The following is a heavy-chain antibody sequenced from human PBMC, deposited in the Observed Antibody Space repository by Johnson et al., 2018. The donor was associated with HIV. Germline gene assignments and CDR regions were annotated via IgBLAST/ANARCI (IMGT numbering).Heavy chain of an antibody. CDR2: INLDGSEK. J-gene: IGHJ3*01. D-gene: IGHD3-10*01. CDR3: ASVAWFAFDL. Sequence: VQLVESGGGVVRPGGSLRLSCAASGFTFSSYAMSWVRQAPGTGLEWVANINLDGSEKNYVDSVKGRFTISRDNAKNSLYLQMNSLGVEDTAVYYCASVAWFAFDLWGQGTMVTVSS. CDR1: GFTFSSYA. V-gene: IGHV3-7*05.